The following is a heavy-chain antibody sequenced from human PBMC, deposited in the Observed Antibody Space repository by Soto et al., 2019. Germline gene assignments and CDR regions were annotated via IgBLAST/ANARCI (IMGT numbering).Heavy chain of an antibody. J-gene: IGHJ4*02. CDR3: SGGYDSQFQFDY. CDR1: GFTFSNAW. D-gene: IGHD5-12*01. V-gene: IGHV3-15*01. Sequence: EVQLVESGGGLVQPGGSLRLSCAASGFTFSNAWMSWVRQAPGKGLEWVGRIKSKTDGGTTDYAAPVKGRFTISRDDSKNTLYLHMNSLKTEDTAVYYCSGGYDSQFQFDYWGQGTLVTVSS. CDR2: IKSKTDGGTT.